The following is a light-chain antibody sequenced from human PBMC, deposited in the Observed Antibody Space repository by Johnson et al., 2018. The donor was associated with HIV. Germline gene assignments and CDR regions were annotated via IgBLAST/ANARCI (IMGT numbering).Light chain of an antibody. CDR1: SSNIGNNY. Sequence: QSVLTQPPSVSAAPGQKVTISCSGSSSNIGNNYVSWYQQLPGTAPKLLIYENTKRPSGIPDRFSGSQSGTSATLGITGLQTGDEADYYCGTWDTSLGAGGVFGTGTKVTVL. J-gene: IGLJ1*01. CDR3: GTWDTSLGAGGV. V-gene: IGLV1-51*02. CDR2: ENT.